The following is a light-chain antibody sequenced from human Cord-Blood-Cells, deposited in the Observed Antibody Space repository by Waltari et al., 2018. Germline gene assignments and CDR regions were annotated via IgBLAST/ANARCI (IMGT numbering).Light chain of an antibody. J-gene: IGLJ3*02. CDR1: SSDVGSYNL. CDR2: EGS. CDR3: CSYAGSSTPNWV. V-gene: IGLV2-23*01. Sequence: QSALTQPASVSGSPGQSITISCTGTSSDVGSYNLVSWYQQHPGKAPKLMIYEGSKRPSGVSSRFACSKSGNTASLTISGLQAEYEADYYCCSYAGSSTPNWVFGGGTKLTVL.